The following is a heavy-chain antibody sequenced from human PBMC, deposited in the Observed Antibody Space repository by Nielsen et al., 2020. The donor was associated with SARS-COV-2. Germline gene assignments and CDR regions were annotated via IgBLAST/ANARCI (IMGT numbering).Heavy chain of an antibody. D-gene: IGHD3-10*01. CDR1: GFSFSDYA. CDR3: ARGGVLWFGGV. CDR2: ISYAESDK. V-gene: IGHV3-30*04. Sequence: GGSLRLSCAASGFSFSDYAIHWVCQAPGKGLEWVAVISYAESDKYYADSVKGRFTISRDNLKNTVYMQMNSLKIEDTAVYHCARGGVLWFGGVWGQGTMVTVSS. J-gene: IGHJ3*01.